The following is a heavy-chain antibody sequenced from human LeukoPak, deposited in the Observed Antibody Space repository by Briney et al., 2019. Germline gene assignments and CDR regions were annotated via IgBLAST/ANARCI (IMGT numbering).Heavy chain of an antibody. CDR2: IYYSGST. Sequence: SETLSLTCTVSGGSISSYYWSWIRQPPGKGLEWIGYIYYSGSTNYNPSLKSRVTISVDTSKNQFSLKLSSVTAADTAVYYCARAAFIAAAGTGAFDIWGQGTMVIVSS. J-gene: IGHJ3*02. D-gene: IGHD6-13*01. CDR3: ARAAFIAAAGTGAFDI. V-gene: IGHV4-59*08. CDR1: GGSISSYY.